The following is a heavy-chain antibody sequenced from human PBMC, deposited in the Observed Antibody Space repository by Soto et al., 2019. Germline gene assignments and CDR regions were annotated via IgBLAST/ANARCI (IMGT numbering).Heavy chain of an antibody. CDR1: GFTFSSYA. V-gene: IGHV3-23*01. CDR3: AKAEEYSSSWLTRFDY. CDR2: ISGSGGST. D-gene: IGHD6-13*01. Sequence: PGGSLRLSCAASGFTFSSYAMSWVRQAPGKGLEWVSAISGSGGSTYYADSVKGRFTISRDNSKNTLYLQMNSLRAEDTAVYYCAKAEEYSSSWLTRFDYWGQGTLVTVSS. J-gene: IGHJ4*02.